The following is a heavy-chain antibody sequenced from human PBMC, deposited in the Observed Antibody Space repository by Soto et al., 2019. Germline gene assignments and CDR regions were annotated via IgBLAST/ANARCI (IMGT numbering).Heavy chain of an antibody. CDR2: IIPIFGTA. Sequence: GASVKVSCKASGGTFNSYGISWVRQAPGQGLEWMGGIIPIFGTANYAQKFQGRVTITADESTSTAYMELSSLRSEDTAVYYCASQDTPSYGMDVWGQGTTVTVSS. CDR3: ASQDTPSYGMDV. J-gene: IGHJ6*02. V-gene: IGHV1-69*13. D-gene: IGHD2-15*01. CDR1: GGTFNSYG.